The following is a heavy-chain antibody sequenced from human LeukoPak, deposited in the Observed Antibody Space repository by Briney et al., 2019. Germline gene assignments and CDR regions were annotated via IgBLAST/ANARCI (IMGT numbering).Heavy chain of an antibody. D-gene: IGHD2-2*01. CDR1: GGSFSGYS. J-gene: IGHJ4*02. Sequence: PSETLSLTCAVYGGSFSGYSWNWIRQPPGEGLEWIGEINHSGSTNYNPSLKSRVTISVDTSKNQFSLKLSSVTAADTAVYYCARVRCSSTSCYVKAFDYWGQGTLVIVSS. V-gene: IGHV4-34*01. CDR2: INHSGST. CDR3: ARVRCSSTSCYVKAFDY.